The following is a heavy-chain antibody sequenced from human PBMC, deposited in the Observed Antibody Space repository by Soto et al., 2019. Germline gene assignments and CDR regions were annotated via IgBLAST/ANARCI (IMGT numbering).Heavy chain of an antibody. CDR1: GSSFLDYY. Sequence: ASVNVSCKSSGSSFLDYYVHWVRQAPGQGHEWVGWINPNSGASKYAENFQGRVTMTRDRSTSTVYMELTGLRSDDTAVYYCARWRAAVATQYSWG. J-gene: IGHJ5*01. CDR3: ARWRAAVATQYS. V-gene: IGHV1-2*02. D-gene: IGHD5-12*01. CDR2: INPNSGAS.